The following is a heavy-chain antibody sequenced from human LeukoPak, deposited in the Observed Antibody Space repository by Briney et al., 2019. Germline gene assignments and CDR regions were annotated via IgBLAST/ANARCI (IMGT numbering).Heavy chain of an antibody. J-gene: IGHJ4*02. D-gene: IGHD1-26*01. CDR2: IKWNGDNT. V-gene: IGHV3-20*01. CDR3: AATDSGNWEFDY. Sequence: GGSLRLSCAASGFTVRSNYMSSARQPPGKGLEWVTGIKWNGDNTGSADTVKGRCTSTRDNAKNCLYLEMNRLKAEDTALYDGAATDSGNWEFDYWGQGTLVTVSS. CDR1: GFTVRSNY.